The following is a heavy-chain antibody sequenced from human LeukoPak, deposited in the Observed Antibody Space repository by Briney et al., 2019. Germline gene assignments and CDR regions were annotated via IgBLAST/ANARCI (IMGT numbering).Heavy chain of an antibody. D-gene: IGHD3-10*01. CDR2: ISYDGSKK. CDR1: GFTFSSYG. V-gene: IGHV3-30*18. J-gene: IGHJ5*02. CDR3: AKAYYGSGSPLDWFDP. Sequence: QPGGSLRLSCAASGFTFSSYGMHWVRQAPGKGLEWVAIISYDGSKKYYGDSVKGRFTISRDNTKNTLYLQMNSLRAEDTAVYYCAKAYYGSGSPLDWFDPWGQGTLVTVSS.